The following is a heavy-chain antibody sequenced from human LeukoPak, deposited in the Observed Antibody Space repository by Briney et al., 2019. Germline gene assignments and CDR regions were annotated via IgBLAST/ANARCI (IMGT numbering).Heavy chain of an antibody. J-gene: IGHJ3*02. V-gene: IGHV1-18*01. CDR2: ISAYNGNT. D-gene: IGHD2-2*01. CDR3: ARGVVGEYCSSTSCYSLPYALDI. CDR1: GYTFTSYG. Sequence: ASVTVSCKASGYTFTSYGISWVRQAPGQGLEWMGWISAYNGNTNYAQKLQGRVTMTTDTSTSTAYMELRSLRSDDTAVYYCARGVVGEYCSSTSCYSLPYALDIWGQGTMVTVSS.